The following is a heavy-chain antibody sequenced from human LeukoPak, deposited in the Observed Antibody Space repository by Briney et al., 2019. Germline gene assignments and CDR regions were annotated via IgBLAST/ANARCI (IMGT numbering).Heavy chain of an antibody. CDR3: AKTLGDIVGATNFDY. D-gene: IGHD1-26*01. Sequence: GGSLRLSCAASGFTFNTFAMTWVRQAPGKGLEWVSGISDSGGSTYYADSVKGRFTVSRDNSKNTLYLQMNSLRAEDTAVYYCAKTLGDIVGATNFDYWGQGTLVTVSS. CDR2: ISDSGGST. CDR1: GFTFNTFA. V-gene: IGHV3-23*01. J-gene: IGHJ4*02.